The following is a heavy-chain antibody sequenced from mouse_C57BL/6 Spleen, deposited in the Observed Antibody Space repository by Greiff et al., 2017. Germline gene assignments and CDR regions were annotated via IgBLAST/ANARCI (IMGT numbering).Heavy chain of an antibody. J-gene: IGHJ1*03. CDR2: IDPNSGGT. CDR1: GYTFTSYW. V-gene: IGHV1-72*01. CDR3: ARERGNYYGSSGYFDV. Sequence: VQLQQPGAELVKPGASVKLSCKASGYTFTSYWMHWVKQRPGRGLEWIGRIDPNSGGTKYNEKFKSKATLTVDTPSITAYMQLSSLTSEDSAVDYCARERGNYYGSSGYFDVWGTGTTVTVSS. D-gene: IGHD1-1*01.